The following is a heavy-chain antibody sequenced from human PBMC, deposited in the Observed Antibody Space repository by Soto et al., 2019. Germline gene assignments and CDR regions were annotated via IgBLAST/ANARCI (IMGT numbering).Heavy chain of an antibody. CDR1: GFTFSSYG. CDR2: ISNDGNNK. CDR3: AKGTWIQLWLKSYFDY. D-gene: IGHD5-18*01. V-gene: IGHV3-30*18. Sequence: QVQLVESGGGVVQPGTSLRLSCAASGFTFSSYGMHWVRQAPGKGLEWVAVISNDGNNKYYADSVKGRFTISRDNSKSTLYLQMNSLRAEDPAVYYCAKGTWIQLWLKSYFDYWGQGTLVTVSS. J-gene: IGHJ4*02.